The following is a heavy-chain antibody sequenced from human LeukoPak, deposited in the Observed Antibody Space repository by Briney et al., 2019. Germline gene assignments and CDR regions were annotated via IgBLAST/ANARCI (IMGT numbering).Heavy chain of an antibody. Sequence: GGSLRLSCAASGFTLSIYSMNWVRQAAGKGLEWVSSISSSSSHLYYADSVKGRFTISRDNSKNSLYLQMNSLRAEDTAVYYCAREAWFDPWGQGTLVTVSS. CDR3: AREAWFDP. CDR1: GFTLSIYS. V-gene: IGHV3-21*01. CDR2: ISSSSSHL. J-gene: IGHJ5*02.